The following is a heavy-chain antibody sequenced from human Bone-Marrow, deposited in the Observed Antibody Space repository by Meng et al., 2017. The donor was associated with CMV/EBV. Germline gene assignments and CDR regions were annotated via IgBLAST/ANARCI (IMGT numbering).Heavy chain of an antibody. CDR1: GFTVRSYW. V-gene: IGHV3-74*01. D-gene: IGHD4-11*01. CDR2: IDNNDGRST. CDR3: AKRPDYSNGSG. J-gene: IGHJ4*02. Sequence: VELVEPGGGLVQPGGSLRLSCAVSGFTVRSYWMHWVRQAPGKGLEWVSRIDNNDGRSTSYADSVKGRFTISRDNAKNTLYLQMNSLRAEDTAVYYCAKRPDYSNGSGWGQGTLVTVSS.